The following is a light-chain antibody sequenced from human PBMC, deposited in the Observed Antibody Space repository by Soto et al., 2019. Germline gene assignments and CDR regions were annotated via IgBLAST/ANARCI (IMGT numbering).Light chain of an antibody. CDR2: KVS. J-gene: IGKJ5*01. CDR1: QSLVYSDGNTY. V-gene: IGKV2-30*01. CDR3: VPGTERRRT. Sequence: DVVMTQSPLSLPVTLGQPASISCRSSQSLVYSDGNTYLNWFQQRPGQSPRRLIYKVSNRDSGVPDRFSGSGSGTDFTLKISRVEAEGVVVGYCVPGTERRRTCAHGTRLEIK.